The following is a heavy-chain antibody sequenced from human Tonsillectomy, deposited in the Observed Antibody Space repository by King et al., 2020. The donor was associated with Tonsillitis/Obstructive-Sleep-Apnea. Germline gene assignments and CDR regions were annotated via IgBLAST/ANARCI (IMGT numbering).Heavy chain of an antibody. CDR2: ISAYNGDT. J-gene: IGHJ4*02. CDR1: GYTFTSYG. V-gene: IGHV1-18*01. CDR3: ARVNYDSSGYYDGFDY. Sequence: VQLVESGAEVKKSGASVKVSCKASGYTFTSYGISWVRQAPGQGLEWMGWISAYNGDTNNAQKLQGRVTMTTDISTSTAYMELRSLRSDDTAVYYCARVNYDSSGYYDGFDYWGQGTLVTVSS. D-gene: IGHD3-22*01.